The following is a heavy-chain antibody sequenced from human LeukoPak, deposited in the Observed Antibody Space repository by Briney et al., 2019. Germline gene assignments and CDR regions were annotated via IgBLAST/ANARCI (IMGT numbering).Heavy chain of an antibody. Sequence: SETLSLTCTVSGGSISSYYWGWIRQPPGKGLEWIGYIYYSGSTDYNPSLKGRVTISVDTSKNQFSLKLSSVTAADTAVYYCARDPGSCYTPDYWGQGTLVTVSS. D-gene: IGHD3-10*01. CDR1: GGSISSYY. J-gene: IGHJ4*02. V-gene: IGHV4-59*01. CDR3: ARDPGSCYTPDY. CDR2: IYYSGST.